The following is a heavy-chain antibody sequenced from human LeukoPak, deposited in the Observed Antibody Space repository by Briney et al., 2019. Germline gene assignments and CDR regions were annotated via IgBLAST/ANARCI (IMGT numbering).Heavy chain of an antibody. V-gene: IGHV4-59*01. Sequence: SETLSLTCTVSGGSISSYYWSWIRQPPGKGLEWIGYISYSGSTNYSPSLKSRVIISIDTSKNQFSLKLSSVTAADTAVYYCARSGAIDMYSSSSFANYYMDVWGKGTTVTVSS. D-gene: IGHD6-13*01. J-gene: IGHJ6*03. CDR1: GGSISSYY. CDR2: ISYSGST. CDR3: ARSGAIDMYSSSSFANYYMDV.